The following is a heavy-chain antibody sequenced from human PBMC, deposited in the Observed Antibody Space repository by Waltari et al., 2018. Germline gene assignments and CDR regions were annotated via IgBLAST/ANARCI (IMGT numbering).Heavy chain of an antibody. J-gene: IGHJ4*02. CDR2: INPNSGGT. V-gene: IGHV1-2*02. CDR3: ARDLVVGSGDY. D-gene: IGHD1-26*01. Sequence: QVHLVQSGAAVKKPGAYMKVSCKASGYTFPGYQIHWVRQAPGQGLEWMGWINPNSGGTNYAQNFQGRVTITRDTSIRTAYMELSRLRSDDTAMYYCARDLVVGSGDYWGQGTLVTVSS. CDR1: GYTFPGYQ.